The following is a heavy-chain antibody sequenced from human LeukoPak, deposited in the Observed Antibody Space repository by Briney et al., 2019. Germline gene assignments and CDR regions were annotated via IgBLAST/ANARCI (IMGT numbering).Heavy chain of an antibody. Sequence: PGGSLRLSCAVSGFIFSNYAMGWGRQAPGKGLEWVSGISGSGGRTYYGDSVKGRFTISRDNSRNTLYLQMNNLRAEDTAVYYCVAYDPLDYWGQGILVTVSP. CDR1: GFIFSNYA. V-gene: IGHV3-23*01. J-gene: IGHJ4*02. CDR3: VAYDPLDY. CDR2: ISGSGGRT. D-gene: IGHD3-22*01.